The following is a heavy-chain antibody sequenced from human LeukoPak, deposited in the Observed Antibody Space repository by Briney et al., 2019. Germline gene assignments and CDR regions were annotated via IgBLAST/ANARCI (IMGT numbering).Heavy chain of an antibody. J-gene: IGHJ4*02. V-gene: IGHV3-23*01. Sequence: PGGSLRLSCAASGFTFSTYAMNWVRQAPGKGLEWVSAIGAGGGGTFYADSVKGRFTISRDNSKNTLYMQMNSLRAEDTAVYYCARPSKAYGDYDYWGQGTLVTVSS. D-gene: IGHD4-17*01. CDR3: ARPSKAYGDYDY. CDR2: IGAGGGGT. CDR1: GFTFSTYA.